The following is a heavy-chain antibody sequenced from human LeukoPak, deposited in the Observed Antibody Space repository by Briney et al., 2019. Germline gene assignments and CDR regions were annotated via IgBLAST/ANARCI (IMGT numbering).Heavy chain of an antibody. Sequence: GGSLRLSCAASGFTFSSYEMNWVRQAPGNGLEWVSSISRSATTIYYADSVKGRFTISRDNAKNSLYLQMNSLRAEDTAVYFCARVGALSRSWLLSWGQGTMVTVSS. D-gene: IGHD6-13*01. CDR1: GFTFSSYE. CDR3: ARVGALSRSWLLS. V-gene: IGHV3-48*03. J-gene: IGHJ5*02. CDR2: ISRSATTI.